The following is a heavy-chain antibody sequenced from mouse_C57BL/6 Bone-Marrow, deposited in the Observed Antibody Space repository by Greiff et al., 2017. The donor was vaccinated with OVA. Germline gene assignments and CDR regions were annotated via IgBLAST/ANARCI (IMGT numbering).Heavy chain of an antibody. CDR3: ARDNWDWYFDV. V-gene: IGHV7-1*01. Sequence: EVQLMESGGGLVQSGRSLRLSCATSGFTFSDFYMEWVRQAPGKGLEWIAASRNKANDYTTAYSASVKGRFIVSRDTSQSILDLQVNALRAEDTAIYYCARDNWDWYFDVWGTGTTVTVSS. CDR1: GFTFSDFY. D-gene: IGHD4-1*01. J-gene: IGHJ1*03. CDR2: SRNKANDYTT.